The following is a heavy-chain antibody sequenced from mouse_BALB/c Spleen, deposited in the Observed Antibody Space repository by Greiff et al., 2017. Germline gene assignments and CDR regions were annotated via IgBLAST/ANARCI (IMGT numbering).Heavy chain of an antibody. CDR1: GFTFSDYY. CDR2: ISDGGSYT. D-gene: IGHD2-14*01. J-gene: IGHJ3*01. CDR3: ARDQDYRAWFAY. Sequence: EVKLMESGGGLVKPGGSLKLSCAASGFTFSDYYMYWVRQTPEKRLEWVATISDGGSYTYYPDSVKGRFTISRDNAKNNLYLQMSSLKSEDTAMYYCARDQDYRAWFAYWSQGTLVTVSA. V-gene: IGHV5-4*02.